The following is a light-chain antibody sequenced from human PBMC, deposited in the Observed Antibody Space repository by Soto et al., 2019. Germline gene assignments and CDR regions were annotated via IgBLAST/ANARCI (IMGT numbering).Light chain of an antibody. CDR2: AAS. CDR1: QSISNY. V-gene: IGKV1-39*01. CDR3: QQSYSTPGT. J-gene: IGKJ1*01. Sequence: DIPMTQSPSSLSASVGDRVTITCRASQSISNYLNWYQQKPWKAPNLLIYAASSFQSGVPSRFSGSGSGTDFTLTISSLQPEDFATYYCQQSYSTPGTFGQGTKVEIK.